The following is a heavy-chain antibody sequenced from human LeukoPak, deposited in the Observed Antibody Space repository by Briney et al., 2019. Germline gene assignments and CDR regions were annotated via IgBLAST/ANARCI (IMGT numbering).Heavy chain of an antibody. CDR2: ISSSSSYI. V-gene: IGHV3-21*01. Sequence: PGGSLRLSCAASGFTFSSYSMNWVRQAPGKGLEWVSSISSSSSYIYYADSVKGRFTISRDNAKNSLYLQMNSLRAEDTAVYYCARAITGTGDFDYWGQGTPVTVSS. J-gene: IGHJ4*02. CDR1: GFTFSSYS. D-gene: IGHD1-20*01. CDR3: ARAITGTGDFDY.